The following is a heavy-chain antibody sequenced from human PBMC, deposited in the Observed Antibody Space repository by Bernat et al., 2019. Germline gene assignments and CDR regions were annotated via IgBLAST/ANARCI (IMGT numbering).Heavy chain of an antibody. CDR1: GGTFSSYA. Sequence: QVQLVQSGAEVKKPGSSVKVSCKASGGTFSSYAISWVRQAPGQGLEWMGGIIPIFGTANYAQKFQGRVTITVDKSTSTAYMELSSLRSEDTAVYYCATDLSPRRRNTRERVATITFFDYWGQGTLVTVSS. J-gene: IGHJ4*02. CDR3: ATDLSPRRRNTRERVATITFFDY. D-gene: IGHD5-12*01. CDR2: IIPIFGTA. V-gene: IGHV1-69*06.